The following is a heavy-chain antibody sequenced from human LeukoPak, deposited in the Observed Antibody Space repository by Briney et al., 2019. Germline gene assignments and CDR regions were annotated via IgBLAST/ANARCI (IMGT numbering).Heavy chain of an antibody. CDR2: IYPGDSDT. CDR3: ARHGISRYSYGSYDY. J-gene: IGHJ4*02. CDR1: GYSFTSYW. Sequence: GEPLKISCKGSGYSFTSYWIGWVRQMPGKGLEWMGIIYPGDSDTRYSPSFQGQVTISADKSISTAYLQWSSLKASDTAMYYCARHGISRYSYGSYDYWGQGTLVTVSS. V-gene: IGHV5-51*01. D-gene: IGHD5-18*01.